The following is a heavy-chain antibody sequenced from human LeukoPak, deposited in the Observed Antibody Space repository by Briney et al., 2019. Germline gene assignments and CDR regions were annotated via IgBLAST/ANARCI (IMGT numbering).Heavy chain of an antibody. Sequence: PGGSLRLSCAASGFTFSSYAMSWVRQAPGKGLEWVSAISGSGGSTYYADSVKGRFTISRDNSKNTLYLQMNSLRAEDTAVYYCAKDAPNYYDSSGYPFQHWGQGTLVTVSS. CDR2: ISGSGGST. D-gene: IGHD3-22*01. CDR3: AKDAPNYYDSSGYPFQH. CDR1: GFTFSSYA. J-gene: IGHJ1*01. V-gene: IGHV3-23*01.